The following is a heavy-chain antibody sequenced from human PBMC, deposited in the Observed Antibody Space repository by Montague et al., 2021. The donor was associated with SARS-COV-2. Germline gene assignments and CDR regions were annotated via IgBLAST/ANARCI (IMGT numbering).Heavy chain of an antibody. J-gene: IGHJ2*01. D-gene: IGHD3-22*01. CDR3: ARIPEYSSCGGQDWYFDL. V-gene: IGHV2-70*01. CDR2: IDWDDDT. Sequence: PALVKPTQTLTLTCTFSGFSVSTSGLCVSWIRQPPGKALEWLALIDWDDDTYYSTSLKTRLAISKDTSKNQVVLTMTDMDPVDTGTYYCARIPEYSSCGGQDWYFDLWGRGTLVTVSS. CDR1: GFSVSTSGLC.